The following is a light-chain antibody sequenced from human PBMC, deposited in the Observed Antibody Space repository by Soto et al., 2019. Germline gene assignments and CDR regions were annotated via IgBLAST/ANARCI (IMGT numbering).Light chain of an antibody. Sequence: EIVLTQSPATLSLSPGERDTLSCRASQSVSSYLAWYQQKPGQAPRLLIYDASNRATGIPARFSGSGSGTDFTLTISSLEPEDFAGYYCQQRSNWLTFGGGTKVEIK. J-gene: IGKJ4*01. V-gene: IGKV3-11*01. CDR2: DAS. CDR1: QSVSSY. CDR3: QQRSNWLT.